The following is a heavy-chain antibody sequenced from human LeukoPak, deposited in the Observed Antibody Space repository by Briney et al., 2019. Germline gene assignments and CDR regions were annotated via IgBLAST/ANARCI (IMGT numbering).Heavy chain of an antibody. Sequence: PSQTLSLTCTVSGGSISSGGYYWSWIRQHPGKGLEWIGYISHSGSTNYNPSLKSRLTISVDTSDNQFSLRLSSVTAADTALYYCVRGWGYFDHWGQGALVTVSS. V-gene: IGHV4-31*03. CDR2: ISHSGST. J-gene: IGHJ4*02. CDR1: GGSISSGGYY. CDR3: VRGWGYFDH. D-gene: IGHD3-10*01.